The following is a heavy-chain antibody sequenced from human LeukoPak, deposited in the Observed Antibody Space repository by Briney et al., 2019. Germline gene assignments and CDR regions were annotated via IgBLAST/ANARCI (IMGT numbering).Heavy chain of an antibody. J-gene: IGHJ4*02. Sequence: GRSLRLSCAASGFSFRSFGIHWVRQAPGKGLEWVAVISHEGSFQSYAESVKGRFTISRDNSKNMVFLQMNSLTSEDTAVYYCARTRQQWQVLDYWGQGTLVTVSS. V-gene: IGHV3-30*03. D-gene: IGHD6-19*01. CDR2: ISHEGSFQ. CDR1: GFSFRSFG. CDR3: ARTRQQWQVLDY.